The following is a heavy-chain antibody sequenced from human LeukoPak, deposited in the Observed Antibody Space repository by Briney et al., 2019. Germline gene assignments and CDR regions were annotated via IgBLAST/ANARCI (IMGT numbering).Heavy chain of an antibody. Sequence: GGSLRLSCAASGFTFSSYAMHWVRQAPGKGLEWVAVISYDGSNKYYADSVKGRFTISRDNSKNTLYLQMNSLRAEDTAVYYCARGFVVVVAATPAIYWGQGTLVTVSS. CDR1: GFTFSSYA. V-gene: IGHV3-30-3*01. CDR2: ISYDGSNK. CDR3: ARGFVVVVAATPAIY. J-gene: IGHJ4*02. D-gene: IGHD2-15*01.